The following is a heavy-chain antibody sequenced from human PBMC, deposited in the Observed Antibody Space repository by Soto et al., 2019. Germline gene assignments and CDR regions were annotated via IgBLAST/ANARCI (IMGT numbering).Heavy chain of an antibody. V-gene: IGHV4-39*01. CDR1: GGSISSSSYY. Sequence: QLQLQESGPGLVKPSETLSLTCTVSGGSISSSSYYWGWIRQPPGKGLEWIGSIYYSGSTYSNPSLQSQVTTSVATSKNHFSLKLSSVTAADTAVYYCARLFGYYDSSGYLGDAFDYWGQGTLVTVSS. D-gene: IGHD3-22*01. CDR2: IYYSGST. J-gene: IGHJ4*02. CDR3: ARLFGYYDSSGYLGDAFDY.